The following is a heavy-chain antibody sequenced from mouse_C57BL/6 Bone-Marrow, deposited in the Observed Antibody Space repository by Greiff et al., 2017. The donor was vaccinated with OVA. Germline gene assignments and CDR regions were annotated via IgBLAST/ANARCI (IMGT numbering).Heavy chain of an antibody. D-gene: IGHD1-1*01. CDR2: IYPRDGST. J-gene: IGHJ2*01. CDR1: GYTFTDHT. Sequence: VQLQQSDAELVKPGASVKISCKVSGYTFTDHTIHWMKQRPEQGLEWIGYIYPRDGSTKYNEKLKGKATLTADKSSSTAYMQLNSLTSEYSAIYFCARCGELRCYFDYWGQGTTLTVSS. V-gene: IGHV1-78*01. CDR3: ARCGELRCYFDY.